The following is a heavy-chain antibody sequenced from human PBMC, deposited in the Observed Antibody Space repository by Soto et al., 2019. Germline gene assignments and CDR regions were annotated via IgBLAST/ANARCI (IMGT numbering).Heavy chain of an antibody. CDR1: GYTFTSYS. CDR3: ARASIAVAGTGSYYRY. J-gene: IGHJ4*02. D-gene: IGHD6-19*01. CDR2: INAGNGNT. V-gene: IGHV1-3*01. Sequence: GASVKVSCKASGYTFTSYSMHWVLQAPGQRLEWMGWINAGNGNTKYSQKFQGRVTITRDTSASTAYMELSSLRSEDTAVYYCARASIAVAGTGSYYRYWGQGTLVTVSS.